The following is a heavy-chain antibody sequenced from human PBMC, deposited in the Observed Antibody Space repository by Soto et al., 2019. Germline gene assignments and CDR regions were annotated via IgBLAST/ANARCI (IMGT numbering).Heavy chain of an antibody. J-gene: IGHJ5*02. CDR1: GGSISSGGYY. Sequence: QVQLQESGPGLVKPSQTLSLTCTVSGGSISSGGYYWSWSRQHPGKGLEWIGYIYYSGSTYYNPSLKSRVNISVDTSKNQFSLKMSSVTAEDTAVYYCARVDSRGWYFGDNWFDPWGQGTLVTVSS. CDR2: IYYSGST. V-gene: IGHV4-31*03. CDR3: ARVDSRGWYFGDNWFDP. D-gene: IGHD6-19*01.